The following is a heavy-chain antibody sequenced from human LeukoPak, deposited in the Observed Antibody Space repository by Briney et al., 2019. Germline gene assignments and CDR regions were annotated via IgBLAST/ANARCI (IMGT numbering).Heavy chain of an antibody. Sequence: SSETLSLTCTVSGGSISSSNYYWGWIRQPPGKGLEWIGSIYCSGNTYYNPSLKSRVTISVDTSKNQFSLKLTSVTAADTAVYYCAHFKGGSFDFWGQGTMVTVSS. D-gene: IGHD1-26*01. CDR2: IYCSGNT. CDR1: GGSISSSNYY. V-gene: IGHV4-39*01. J-gene: IGHJ3*01. CDR3: AHFKGGSFDF.